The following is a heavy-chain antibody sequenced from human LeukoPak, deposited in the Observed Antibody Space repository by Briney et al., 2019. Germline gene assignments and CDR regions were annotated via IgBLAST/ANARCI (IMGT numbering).Heavy chain of an antibody. Sequence: GGSLRLSCAASGFTFSSYSMNWVRQAPGKGLEWVSYISSSSSTIYYADSVKGRFTISRDNAKNSLYLQMNSLRGEDTAVYYCARGGYSYGKNWFDPWGQGTLVTVSS. CDR2: ISSSSSTI. J-gene: IGHJ5*02. CDR3: ARGGYSYGKNWFDP. V-gene: IGHV3-48*01. CDR1: GFTFSSYS. D-gene: IGHD5-18*01.